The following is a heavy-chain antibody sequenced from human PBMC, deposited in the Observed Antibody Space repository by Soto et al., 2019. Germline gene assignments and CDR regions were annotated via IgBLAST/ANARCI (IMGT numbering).Heavy chain of an antibody. D-gene: IGHD3-10*01. V-gene: IGHV3-23*01. CDR2: ITDTGGDT. CDR3: ARGSTDSYPGSRIFDF. Sequence: XVSLRLSCVASGFTFGSRAMSWVRQAPGEGLEWVSTITDTGGDTKYADSVRGRFTMSRDNSKKTLYLQMNSLRVEDSALYYCARGSTDSYPGSRIFDFWGRGTLVTVSS. J-gene: IGHJ4*02. CDR1: GFTFGSRA.